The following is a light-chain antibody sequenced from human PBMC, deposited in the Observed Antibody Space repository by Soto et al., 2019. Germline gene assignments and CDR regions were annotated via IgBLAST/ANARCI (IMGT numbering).Light chain of an antibody. CDR1: NIGSVS. V-gene: IGLV3-21*02. J-gene: IGLJ2*01. CDR2: DDT. CDR3: QVWDRSRAHVV. Sequence: SYVLTQPPSVSVAPGQTATITCGGDNIGSVSVHWYQQRAGQAPILVIFDDTDRPSGIPVRFSGSNSGNTATLTISRVEAGDEAGFYCQVWDRSRAHVVFGGGTKVTVL.